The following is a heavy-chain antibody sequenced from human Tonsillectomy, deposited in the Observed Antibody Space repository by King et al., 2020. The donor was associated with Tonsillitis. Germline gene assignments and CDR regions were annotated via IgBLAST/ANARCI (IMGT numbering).Heavy chain of an antibody. V-gene: IGHV5-51*01. CDR1: GYSFTSSW. CDR2: IYPGDSDT. J-gene: IGHJ6*02. CDR3: ARHPHVGLVAPTPGSYYYYYYGMDV. D-gene: IGHD5-12*01. Sequence: QLVQSGAEVKKPGESLKISCKGSGYSFTSSWIGWVRQMPGKGLEWMGIIYPGDSDTRYSPSFQGQVTISADKSISTAYLQWNSLKASERAMYFFARHPHVGLVAPTPGSYYYYYYGMDVWGQGTTVTVSS.